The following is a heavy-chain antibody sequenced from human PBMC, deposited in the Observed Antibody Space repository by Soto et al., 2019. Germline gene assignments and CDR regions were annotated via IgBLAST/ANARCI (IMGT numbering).Heavy chain of an antibody. V-gene: IGHV4-59*12. Sequence: SETLSLTCTVSGGSLISYYWSWIRQPPGKGLEWIGYSYYTGSTKYNPSLKSRVTISVDTSKNQFSLKLSSVTAADTAVYYCAKDRDWYHSDYYYYYGMDVWGQGTTVTVSS. J-gene: IGHJ6*02. CDR3: AKDRDWYHSDYYYYYGMDV. CDR1: GGSLISYY. CDR2: SYYTGST. D-gene: IGHD3-9*01.